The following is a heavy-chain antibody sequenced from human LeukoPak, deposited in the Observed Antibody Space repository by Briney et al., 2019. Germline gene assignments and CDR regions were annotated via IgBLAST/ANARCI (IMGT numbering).Heavy chain of an antibody. CDR3: AIKLSSGGF. D-gene: IGHD1-26*01. CDR1: GYTFTGYY. J-gene: IGHJ4*02. CDR2: MNPNSGGA. Sequence: ASVKVSCKASGYTFTGYYMHRVRQAPGQGLEWMGWMNPNSGGANYAQNLQGRVTLTRDTSISTAYMELSSLRSDDTAVYYCAIKLSSGGFWGQGTLVTVSS. V-gene: IGHV1-2*02.